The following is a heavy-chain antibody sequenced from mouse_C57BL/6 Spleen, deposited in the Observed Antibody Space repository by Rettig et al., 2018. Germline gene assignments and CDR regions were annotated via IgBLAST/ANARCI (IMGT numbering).Heavy chain of an antibody. Sequence: SVKLSCKASGYTFTSYWMHWVKQRPGQGLEWIGMLHPTSGSTTYNEKFKSKATLTVDKSSSTAYMQLSSLTSEDSAVYYCARVGHYGSYWGQGTSITVSS. J-gene: IGHJ4*01. CDR2: LHPTSGST. CDR3: ARVGHYGSY. V-gene: IGHV1-64*01. CDR1: GYTFTSYW. D-gene: IGHD1-1*01.